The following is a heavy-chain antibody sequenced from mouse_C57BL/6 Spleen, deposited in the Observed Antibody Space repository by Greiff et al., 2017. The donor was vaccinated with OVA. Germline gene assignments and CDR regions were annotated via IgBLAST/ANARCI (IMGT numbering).Heavy chain of an antibody. CDR1: GFTFSDYG. V-gene: IGHV5-17*01. CDR3: ARGYYGSSPTLGY. J-gene: IGHJ2*01. D-gene: IGHD1-1*01. CDR2: ISSGSSTI. Sequence: VQRVESGGGLVKPGGSLKLSCAASGFTFSDYGMHWVRQAPEKGLEWVAYISSGSSTIYYADTVKGRFTISSDNAKNTLFLQMTSLRSEDTAMYYCARGYYGSSPTLGYWGQGTTLTVSS.